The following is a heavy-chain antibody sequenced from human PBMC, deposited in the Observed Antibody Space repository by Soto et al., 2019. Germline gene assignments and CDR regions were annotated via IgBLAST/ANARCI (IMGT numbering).Heavy chain of an antibody. CDR3: AREGRVLDY. CDR1: GFTFSSYA. D-gene: IGHD3-10*01. V-gene: IGHV3-30-3*01. Sequence: QVQLVESGGGVVQPGRSLRLSCAASGFTFSSYAMHWVRQAPGKGLEWVAVISYDGSNKYYADSVKGRFTISRDNSKNTLYLQMNSLRAEDTAVYYCAREGRVLDYWGQGTLVPVSS. J-gene: IGHJ4*02. CDR2: ISYDGSNK.